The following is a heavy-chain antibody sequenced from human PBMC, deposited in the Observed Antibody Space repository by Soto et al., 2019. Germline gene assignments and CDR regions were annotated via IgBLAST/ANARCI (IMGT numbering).Heavy chain of an antibody. J-gene: IGHJ4*02. D-gene: IGHD1-26*01. CDR2: IIPILGIA. V-gene: IGHV1-69*08. CDR1: VGTFSSYT. CDR3: ARELGWEVDY. Sequence: QVQLVQSGAEVKKPGSSVKVSCKASVGTFSSYTISWVRQAPVQGLEWMGRIIPILGIANYAQKFQGRVTITADKSTSTAYMELSSLRSEDTAVYYCARELGWEVDYWGQGTLVTVSS.